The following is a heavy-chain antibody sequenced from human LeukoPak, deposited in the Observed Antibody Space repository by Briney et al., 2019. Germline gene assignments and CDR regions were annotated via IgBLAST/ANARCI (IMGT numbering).Heavy chain of an antibody. CDR2: ISSSGSPI. Sequence: GGSLRLSCAASGFTFSSYEMNWVRQAPVKGLEWVSYISSSGSPIYYADSVKGRFTISRDNAKNSLYLQMNSLRAEDTAVYYCARDAVRSGEFDHWGQGTLVTVSS. CDR1: GFTFSSYE. D-gene: IGHD1-26*01. CDR3: ARDAVRSGEFDH. V-gene: IGHV3-48*03. J-gene: IGHJ4*02.